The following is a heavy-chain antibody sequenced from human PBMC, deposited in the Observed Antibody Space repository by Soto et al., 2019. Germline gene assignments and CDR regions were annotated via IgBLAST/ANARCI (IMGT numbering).Heavy chain of an antibody. Sequence: PSETLSLTCTVSGGSISSYYWSWIRQPPGKGLEWIGYIYYSGSTNYNPSLKSRVTISVDTSKNQVSLKLSSVTAADTAVYYCARDGYSSSWYGFDPWGQGTLVTVSS. D-gene: IGHD6-13*01. V-gene: IGHV4-59*01. CDR1: GGSISSYY. CDR2: IYYSGST. CDR3: ARDGYSSSWYGFDP. J-gene: IGHJ5*02.